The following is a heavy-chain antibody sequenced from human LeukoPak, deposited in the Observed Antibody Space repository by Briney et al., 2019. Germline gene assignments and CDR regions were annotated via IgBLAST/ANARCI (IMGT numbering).Heavy chain of an antibody. J-gene: IGHJ6*02. CDR3: ARDPSPPPNIVVVPAARYGMDV. CDR1: GYTFTSYY. D-gene: IGHD2-2*01. Sequence: ASVKVSCKASGYTFTSYYMHWVRQAPGQGLEWMGIINPSGGSTSYAQKFQGRVTMTRDTSTSTAYMELSSLRSEDTAVYYCARDPSPPPNIVVVPAARYGMDVWGQGTTVTVSS. V-gene: IGHV1-46*01. CDR2: INPSGGST.